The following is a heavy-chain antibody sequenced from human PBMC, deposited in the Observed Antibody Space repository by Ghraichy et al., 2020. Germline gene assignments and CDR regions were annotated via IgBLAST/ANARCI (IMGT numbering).Heavy chain of an antibody. V-gene: IGHV3-21*01. CDR3: ARDYEEFLDWLSEPFDS. CDR2: ISASGTYM. D-gene: IGHD3/OR15-3a*01. CDR1: GFTFSSYS. Sequence: GESLNISCAASGFTFSSYSMNWVRQAPGKGLEWVSSISASGTYMYYADSVKGRFTISRDNAKNSLYLQMNSLRAEDTAVYYCARDYEEFLDWLSEPFDSWGQGTLVTVSS. J-gene: IGHJ4*02.